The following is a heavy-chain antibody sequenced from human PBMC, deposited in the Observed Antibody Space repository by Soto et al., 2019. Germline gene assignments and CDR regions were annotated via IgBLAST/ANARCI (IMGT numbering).Heavy chain of an antibody. CDR3: AKTAEAVAGTVYDY. CDR1: EFTFSNYA. D-gene: IGHD6-19*01. J-gene: IGHJ4*02. V-gene: IGHV3-23*01. CDR2: IGGGGGRP. Sequence: EVQLLESGGGLVQPGGSLRLSCAGSEFTFSNYAMGWVRQAPGQGLEWVSAIGGGGGRPYYADSVKGRFTISRDNSKNTLYLQMNSLRAGDTAVYYCAKTAEAVAGTVYDYRGQGTLVTVSS.